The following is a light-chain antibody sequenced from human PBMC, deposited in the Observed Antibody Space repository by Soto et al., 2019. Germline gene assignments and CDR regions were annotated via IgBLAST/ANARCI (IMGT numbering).Light chain of an antibody. V-gene: IGKV1-27*01. Sequence: DIQMTQSPSSLSASVGDRVTITCRASQSISSYLNWYQQKPGKVPKLLIYAASTLQSGVPSRFSGSGSGTDFTLTISSLQPEDVATYYCQKYNSAPHTFGGGTKVDIK. J-gene: IGKJ4*01. CDR2: AAS. CDR3: QKYNSAPHT. CDR1: QSISSY.